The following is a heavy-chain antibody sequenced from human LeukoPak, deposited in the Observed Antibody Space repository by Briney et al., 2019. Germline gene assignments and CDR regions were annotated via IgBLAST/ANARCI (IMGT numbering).Heavy chain of an antibody. J-gene: IGHJ3*02. Sequence: GGSLRLSCAASGFTVSSNYMSWVRQAPGKGLEWVSVIYSGGSTYYADSVKGRFTISRDNSKNTLYLQMNSLRAEDTAVYYCATGEVGATSVAFDIWGQGTMVTVSS. CDR2: IYSGGST. CDR1: GFTVSSNY. CDR3: ATGEVGATSVAFDI. D-gene: IGHD1-26*01. V-gene: IGHV3-53*05.